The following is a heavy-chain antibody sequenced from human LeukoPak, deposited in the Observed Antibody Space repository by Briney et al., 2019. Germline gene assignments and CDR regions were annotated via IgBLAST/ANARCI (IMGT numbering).Heavy chain of an antibody. J-gene: IGHJ4*02. Sequence: SETLSLTCTVSGGSITSSSYYWSWIRQPPGKGLEWIGNIFYSGSPNYNPSLESRVTISFDTSKNQFSLKLSSVTAADTAVYYCARVGHLAAAGSYDYWGQGTLVTVSS. D-gene: IGHD6-13*01. CDR1: GGSITSSSYY. CDR2: IFYSGSP. V-gene: IGHV4-61*05. CDR3: ARVGHLAAAGSYDY.